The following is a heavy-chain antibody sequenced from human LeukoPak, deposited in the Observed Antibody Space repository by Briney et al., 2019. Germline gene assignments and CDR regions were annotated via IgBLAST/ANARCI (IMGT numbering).Heavy chain of an antibody. CDR2: IYYSGST. J-gene: IGHJ4*02. Sequence: SETLSLTCTVSGGSISSYYWSWIRQPPGKGLEWIGYIYYSGSTNYNPSLKSRVTISVDTSKNQFSLKLSSVTAVDTAVYYCARELSYCSSTSCYPAYYFDYWGQGTLVTVSS. V-gene: IGHV4-59*01. D-gene: IGHD2-2*01. CDR3: ARELSYCSSTSCYPAYYFDY. CDR1: GGSISSYY.